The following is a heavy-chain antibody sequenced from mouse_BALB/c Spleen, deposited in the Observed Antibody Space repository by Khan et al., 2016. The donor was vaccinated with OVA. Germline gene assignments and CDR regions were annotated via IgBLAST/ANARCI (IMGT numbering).Heavy chain of an antibody. Sequence: VQLKQSGPGLVAPSQSLSITCTVSGFSLTGYGVNWVRQPPGKGLGWLGMIWGDGSTDYNSALKSRLSISKDNSKSQVFLKMNSLQTDDTARYYCARAYYANYREAMDYWGQGTSVTVSS. CDR3: ARAYYANYREAMDY. V-gene: IGHV2-6-7*01. CDR1: GFSLTGYG. J-gene: IGHJ4*01. D-gene: IGHD2-10*01. CDR2: IWGDGST.